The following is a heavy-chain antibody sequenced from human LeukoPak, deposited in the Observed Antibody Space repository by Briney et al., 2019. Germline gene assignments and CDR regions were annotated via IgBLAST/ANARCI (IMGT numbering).Heavy chain of an antibody. V-gene: IGHV3-23*01. CDR2: ISGSGGST. CDR1: GFTFSSYA. Sequence: GGSLRLSCAASGFTFSSYAMSWVRQAPGKGLEWVSAISGSGGSTYYADSVKGRFTISRDNSKNTLYLQMNSLRAEDTAVYYCAKVRSQGSGRGLYYYYYMDVWGKGTTVTVSS. J-gene: IGHJ6*03. CDR3: AKVRSQGSGRGLYYYYYMDV. D-gene: IGHD2-15*01.